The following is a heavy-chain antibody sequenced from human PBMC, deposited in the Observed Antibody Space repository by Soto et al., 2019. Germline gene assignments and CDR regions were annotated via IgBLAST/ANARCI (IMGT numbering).Heavy chain of an antibody. V-gene: IGHV3-11*06. Sequence: GGSLRLSCEGSGFTFSDYYISWIRQAPGKGLEWISYSSNSGTFSRYADSVKGRFSISRDNTKNLLYLQMNSLRAEDTAVYYCARSGDNYNRLDYWGQGTPVTVS. J-gene: IGHJ4*02. D-gene: IGHD1-1*01. CDR2: SSNSGTFS. CDR1: GFTFSDYY. CDR3: ARSGDNYNRLDY.